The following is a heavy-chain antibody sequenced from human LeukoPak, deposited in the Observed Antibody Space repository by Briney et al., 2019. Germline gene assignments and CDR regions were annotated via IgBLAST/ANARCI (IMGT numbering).Heavy chain of an antibody. CDR1: GFTFSSYA. CDR3: AKEGPGWFGS. V-gene: IGHV3-23*01. CDR2: ISGSGGST. Sequence: GGSLRLSCAASGFTFSSYAMGWVGQAPGKGLEWVSAISGSGGSTYYVDSMKGRSTISRDNSKNTLYLQMNSLRAEDTAVYYCAKEGPGWFGSWGQGTLVTVSS. J-gene: IGHJ5*01.